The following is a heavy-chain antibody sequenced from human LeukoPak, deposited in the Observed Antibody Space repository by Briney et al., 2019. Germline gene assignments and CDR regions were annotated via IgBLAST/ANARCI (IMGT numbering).Heavy chain of an antibody. J-gene: IGHJ4*02. CDR2: INHSGST. CDR1: GGSFSGYY. D-gene: IGHD2-2*02. CDR3: ARDRCSSTSCYTHYFDY. V-gene: IGHV4-34*01. Sequence: SETLSLTCAVYGGSFSGYYWSWIRQPPGKGLEWIGEINHSGSTNYNPSLKSRVTISVDTSKNQFSLKLSSVTAADTAVYYCARDRCSSTSCYTHYFDYWGQGTLVTVSS.